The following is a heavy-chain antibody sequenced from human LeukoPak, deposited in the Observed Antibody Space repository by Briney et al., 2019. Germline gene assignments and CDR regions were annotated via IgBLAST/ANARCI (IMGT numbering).Heavy chain of an antibody. Sequence: SETLSLTCTVSGGSISSYYWSWIRQPAGKGLEWIGRIYTSGSTNYNPSLKSRVTMSVDTSKNQFSLKLSSVTAADTAVYYCARDAAGGPYSSSWYGLYYYYGMDVWGQGTTVTVSS. CDR3: ARDAAGGPYSSSWYGLYYYYGMDV. J-gene: IGHJ6*02. V-gene: IGHV4-4*07. D-gene: IGHD6-13*01. CDR1: GGSISSYY. CDR2: IYTSGST.